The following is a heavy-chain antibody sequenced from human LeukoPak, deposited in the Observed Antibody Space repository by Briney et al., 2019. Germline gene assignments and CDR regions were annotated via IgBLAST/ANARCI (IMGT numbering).Heavy chain of an antibody. V-gene: IGHV4-59*01. CDR2: IYYRGST. CDR3: ARLSGYSSGHYYSDY. Sequence: SETLSLTCAVYGGSFSGYFWSWIRQPPGKGLEWIGYIYYRGSTNYNPSLKSRVTISVDTSKNQFSLKLSSVTAADTAVYYCARLSGYSSGHYYSDYWGQGTLVTVSS. CDR1: GGSFSGYF. D-gene: IGHD3-22*01. J-gene: IGHJ4*02.